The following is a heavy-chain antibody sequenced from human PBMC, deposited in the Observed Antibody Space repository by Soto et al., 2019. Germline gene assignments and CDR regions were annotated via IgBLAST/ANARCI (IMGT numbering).Heavy chain of an antibody. D-gene: IGHD1-1*01. CDR1: GFIVSSNY. CDR2: IYVAGNT. J-gene: IGHJ4*02. Sequence: PGGSLRLSCAASGFIVSSNYMSWVRQAPGKGLEWVSVIYVAGNTYYADSVKGRFTISRDTSENTLYLQMNSLRAEDTAVYYCASASNNIWKLFFYWGQGAPVTVSS. CDR3: ASASNNIWKLFFY. V-gene: IGHV3-66*01.